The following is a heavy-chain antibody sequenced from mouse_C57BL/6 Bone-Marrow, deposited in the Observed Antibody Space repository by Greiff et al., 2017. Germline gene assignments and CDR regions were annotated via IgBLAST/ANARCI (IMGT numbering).Heavy chain of an antibody. Sequence: EVQLVESGGDLVKPGGSLKLSCAASGFTFSSYGMSWVRQTPDKRLEWVATISSGGSYTYYPDSVKGRFTISRDNAKNNLYLQMSRLKSEDTAMYYCARRGKYVFDDWGPGTTLTVSS. D-gene: IGHD2-1*01. J-gene: IGHJ2*01. V-gene: IGHV5-6*01. CDR2: ISSGGSYT. CDR1: GFTFSSYG. CDR3: ARRGKYVFDD.